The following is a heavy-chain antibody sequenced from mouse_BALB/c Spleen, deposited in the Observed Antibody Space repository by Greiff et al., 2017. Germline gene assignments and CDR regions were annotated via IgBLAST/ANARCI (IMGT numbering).Heavy chain of an antibody. V-gene: IGHV2-6-7*01. Sequence: QVQLKESGPGLVAPSQSLSITCTVSGFSLTGYGVNWVRQPPGKGLEWLGMIWGDGSTDYNSALKSRLSISKDNSKSQVFLKMNSLQTDDTARYYCAREPAYYRYDGDYYAMDYWGQGTSVTVSS. CDR2: IWGDGST. J-gene: IGHJ4*01. CDR3: AREPAYYRYDGDYYAMDY. D-gene: IGHD2-14*01. CDR1: GFSLTGYG.